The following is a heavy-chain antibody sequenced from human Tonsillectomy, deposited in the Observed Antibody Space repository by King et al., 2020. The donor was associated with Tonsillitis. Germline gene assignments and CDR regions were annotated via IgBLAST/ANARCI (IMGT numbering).Heavy chain of an antibody. D-gene: IGHD6-19*01. J-gene: IGHJ4*02. CDR1: GFTFDDYA. CDR3: AKGAIAVAGSYYFDY. CDR2: ISWNSVNI. Sequence: VQLVESGGGLVQPGRSLRLSCAASGFTFDDYAMHWVRQAPGKGLEGVSGISWNSVNIGYADSVKGRFTIPRDNAKKSLFLQMNRLRAADTALYYCAKGAIAVAGSYYFDYWGQGTLVTVSS. V-gene: IGHV3-9*01.